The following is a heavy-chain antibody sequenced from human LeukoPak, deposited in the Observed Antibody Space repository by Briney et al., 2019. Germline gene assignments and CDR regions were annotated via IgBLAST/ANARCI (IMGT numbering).Heavy chain of an antibody. CDR1: GYTFTSYG. Sequence: ASVKVSCKASGYTFTSYGISWVRQAPGQGLEWMGWISAYNGNTNYAQKLQGRVTMTTDTSTSTAYMELRSLRSDDTAVYYCARVHLYSSSWYGAYYYYYMDVWGKGTTVTISS. CDR3: ARVHLYSSSWYGAYYYYYMDV. J-gene: IGHJ6*03. D-gene: IGHD6-13*01. CDR2: ISAYNGNT. V-gene: IGHV1-18*01.